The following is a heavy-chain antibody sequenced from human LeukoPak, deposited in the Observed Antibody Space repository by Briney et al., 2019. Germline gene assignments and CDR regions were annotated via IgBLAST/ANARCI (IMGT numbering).Heavy chain of an antibody. CDR3: ARNLGDGYNSLVGY. D-gene: IGHD5-24*01. J-gene: IGHJ4*02. V-gene: IGHV1-69*05. CDR2: IIPIFGTA. Sequence: GASVKVSCKASGGTFSSYAISWVRQAPGQGLEWMGGIIPIFGTANYAQRFQGRVTMTRDTSTSTLYMELSSLRSEDTAVHYCARNLGDGYNSLVGYWGQGTLVTVSS. CDR1: GGTFSSYA.